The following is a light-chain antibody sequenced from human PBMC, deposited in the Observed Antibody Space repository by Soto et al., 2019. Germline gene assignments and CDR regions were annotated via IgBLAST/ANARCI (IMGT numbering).Light chain of an antibody. CDR1: RRVSSSY. V-gene: IGKV3-20*01. CDR2: GAS. Sequence: ILTPSPDTLLFSPGGRAAPSCSTSRRVSSSYLAWYQQKPGQPPRLLIYGASTRATGIPARFSGSGSATDSPLTISRLEAEYSAVYYCQQYGSSPWTFGQGTKVDNK. J-gene: IGKJ1*01. CDR3: QQYGSSPWT.